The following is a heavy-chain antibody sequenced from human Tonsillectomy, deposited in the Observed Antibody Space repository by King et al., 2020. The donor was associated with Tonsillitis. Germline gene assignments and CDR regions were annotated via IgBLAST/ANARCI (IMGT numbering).Heavy chain of an antibody. Sequence: QLQESGPGLVKPSQTLSLTCTVSGGSISSDDYYWRWIRQPPGKGLEWIGYIYYSGSTYYNPSLKSRVTISVDTSKNQFSLKLTSVTAADTAVYYCARGNPPTTPNDLWGRGTLVTVSS. CDR3: ARGNPPTTPNDL. D-gene: IGHD4-17*01. J-gene: IGHJ2*01. CDR1: GGSISSDDYY. CDR2: IYYSGST. V-gene: IGHV4-30-4*01.